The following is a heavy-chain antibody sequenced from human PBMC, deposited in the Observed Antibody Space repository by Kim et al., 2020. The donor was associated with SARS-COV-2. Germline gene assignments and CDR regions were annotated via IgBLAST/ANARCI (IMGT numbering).Heavy chain of an antibody. Sequence: SETLSLTCTVSGGSISSHYWSWIRQPPGKGLEWIGYIYHSGSTNYNPSLKSRVTISVDTSKNQLSLKLSSVTAADTAVYYCARQRASGWSSCDYWGQGTLVTVSS. CDR1: GGSISSHY. D-gene: IGHD6-19*01. J-gene: IGHJ4*02. CDR2: IYHSGST. CDR3: ARQRASGWSSCDY. V-gene: IGHV4-59*08.